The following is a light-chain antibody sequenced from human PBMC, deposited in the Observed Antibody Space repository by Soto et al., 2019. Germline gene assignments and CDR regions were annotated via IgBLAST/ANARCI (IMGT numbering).Light chain of an antibody. CDR1: SGHSSYA. V-gene: IGLV4-69*01. J-gene: IGLJ2*01. Sequence: QTVVTQSPSASASLGASVKLTCTLSSGHSSYAIAWHQQQPEKGPRYLMKLNSDGSHSKGDGIPDRFSGSSSGAERYLTISSLQSEDEADYYCQTWGSGIRVVFGGGTNLTVL. CDR2: LNSDGSH. CDR3: QTWGSGIRVV.